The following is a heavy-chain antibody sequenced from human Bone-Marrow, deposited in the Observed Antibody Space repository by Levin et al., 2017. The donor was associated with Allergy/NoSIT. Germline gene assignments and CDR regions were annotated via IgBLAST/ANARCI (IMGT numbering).Heavy chain of an antibody. CDR1: GFTFSSYA. Sequence: LSLTCAASGFTFSSYAMHWVRQAPGKGLEWVAVISYDGSNKYYADSVKGRFTISRDNSKNTLYLQMNSLRAEDTAVYYCARGGHIAVAGTDYWGQGTLVTVSS. V-gene: IGHV3-30-3*01. CDR3: ARGGHIAVAGTDY. D-gene: IGHD6-19*01. CDR2: ISYDGSNK. J-gene: IGHJ4*02.